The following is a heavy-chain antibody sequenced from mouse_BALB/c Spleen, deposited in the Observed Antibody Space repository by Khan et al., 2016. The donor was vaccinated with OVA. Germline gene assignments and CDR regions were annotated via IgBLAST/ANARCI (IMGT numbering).Heavy chain of an antibody. CDR3: ARTARIKY. Sequence: EVQLVESGPGLVKPSQSLSLTCTVTGYSINSGNGWNWIRQFPGNKLEWMGYISYSGSTNYNPSLKSRISITRDTSKNQFFLQLNSVTTEDTATYYCARTARIKYWGQGTTLTVSS. V-gene: IGHV3-2*02. J-gene: IGHJ2*01. D-gene: IGHD1-2*01. CDR2: ISYSGST. CDR1: GYSINSGNG.